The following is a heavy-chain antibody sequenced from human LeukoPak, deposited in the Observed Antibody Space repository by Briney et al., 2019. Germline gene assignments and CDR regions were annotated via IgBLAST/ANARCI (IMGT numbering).Heavy chain of an antibody. V-gene: IGHV4-39*01. Sequence: SETLSLTCTVSGGSISSSSYYWGWIRQPPGKGLEWIGSIYYSGSTYYNPSLKSRVTISVDTSKNQFSLKLSSVTAADTAVYYCARQDDYSIFDYWGQGTLVTVSS. CDR2: IYYSGST. CDR3: ARQDDYSIFDY. J-gene: IGHJ4*02. D-gene: IGHD4-4*01. CDR1: GGSISSSSYY.